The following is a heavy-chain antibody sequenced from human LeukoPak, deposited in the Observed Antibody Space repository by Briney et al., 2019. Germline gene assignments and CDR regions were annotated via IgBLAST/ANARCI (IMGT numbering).Heavy chain of an antibody. CDR1: GYTFTSYA. V-gene: IGHV1-3*01. J-gene: IGHJ4*02. Sequence: ASVKFSCKASGYTFTSYAMHWVRQAPGQRLEWMGWINAGNGNTKYSQKFQGRVTITRDTSASTAYMELSSLRSEDTAVYYCASVGFNWGSVLEYYFDYWGQGTLVTVSS. CDR3: ASVGFNWGSVLEYYFDY. D-gene: IGHD7-27*01. CDR2: INAGNGNT.